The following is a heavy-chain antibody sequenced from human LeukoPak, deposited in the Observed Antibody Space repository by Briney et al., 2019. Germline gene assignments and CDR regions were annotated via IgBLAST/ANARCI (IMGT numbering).Heavy chain of an antibody. CDR2: VWYDGNNK. J-gene: IGHJ4*02. Sequence: GGSLRLSCAASGFTFSDYYMSWIRQAPGKGPEWVAIVWYDGNNKYYADSVKGRFTISRDNSENTLFLQMNSLRVEDSALYYCARGDDVRSLDYWGQGTRVTVSS. CDR3: ARGDDVRSLDY. CDR1: GFTFSDYY. D-gene: IGHD1-26*01. V-gene: IGHV3-33*08.